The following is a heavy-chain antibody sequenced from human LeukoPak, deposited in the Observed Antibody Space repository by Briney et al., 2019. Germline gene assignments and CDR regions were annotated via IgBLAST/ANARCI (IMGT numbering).Heavy chain of an antibody. D-gene: IGHD4-23*01. V-gene: IGHV3-21*01. Sequence: GGSLRLSCAASGFTFSSYSMNWVRQAPGKGLEWVSSISSSSSYIYYADSVKGRFTISRDNAKNSLYLQMNSLRAEDTAVYYCARDYGGNPDAFDIWGQGTMVTVSS. CDR3: ARDYGGNPDAFDI. CDR2: ISSSSSYI. J-gene: IGHJ3*02. CDR1: GFTFSSYS.